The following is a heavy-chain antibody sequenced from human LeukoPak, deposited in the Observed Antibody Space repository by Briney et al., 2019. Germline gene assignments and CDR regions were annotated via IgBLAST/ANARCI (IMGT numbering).Heavy chain of an antibody. CDR3: ARVSSGSYFGYYYYYMDV. CDR1: GLTLSNYW. CDR2: INSDGSST. Sequence: GGPLRLSGAASGLTLSNYWMHGVRQAPGKGRFWVSRINSDGSSTSYADSVKGRFTISRDNAKNTLYLQMNSLRAEDTAVYYCARVSSGSYFGYYYYYMDVWGKGTTVTVSS. J-gene: IGHJ6*03. D-gene: IGHD1-26*01. V-gene: IGHV3-74*01.